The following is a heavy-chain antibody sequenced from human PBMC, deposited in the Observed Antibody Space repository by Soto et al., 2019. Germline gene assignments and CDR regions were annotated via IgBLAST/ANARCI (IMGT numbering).Heavy chain of an antibody. V-gene: IGHV4-31*03. D-gene: IGHD2-2*01. CDR2: IYYGGST. Sequence: SETLSLTCTVSGGSISSGGYYWSWIRQHPGKGLEWIGYIYYGGSTYYNPSLKSRVTISVDTSKNQFSLKLSSVTAADTAVYYCARLYCSSTSCPEFSYYGMDVWGQGTTVTVS. J-gene: IGHJ6*02. CDR1: GGSISSGGYY. CDR3: ARLYCSSTSCPEFSYYGMDV.